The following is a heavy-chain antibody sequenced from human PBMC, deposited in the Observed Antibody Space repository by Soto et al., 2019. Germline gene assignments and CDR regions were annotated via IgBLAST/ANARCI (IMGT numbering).Heavy chain of an antibody. D-gene: IGHD3-10*01. CDR1: GGSISSGGYY. V-gene: IGHV4-31*03. Sequence: QVQLQESGPGLVKPSQTLSLTCTVSGGSISSGGYYWSWIRQHPGKGLEWIGYIYYSGSTYYNPSLKSRVTISVDTSKNQFALKLSSVTAADTAVYYCARDNQGYYGSGSLQAFDIWGQGTMVTVSS. CDR3: ARDNQGYYGSGSLQAFDI. J-gene: IGHJ3*02. CDR2: IYYSGST.